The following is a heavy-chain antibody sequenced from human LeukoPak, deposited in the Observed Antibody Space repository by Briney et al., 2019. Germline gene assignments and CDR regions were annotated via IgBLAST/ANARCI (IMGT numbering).Heavy chain of an antibody. CDR2: IGSDGSDK. CDR1: GFNFTNYV. Sequence: GGSLRLSCAASGFNFTNYVMHWVRQAPGKGLEWVSFIGSDGSDKHYADSVKGRFTISRDNSKNTLYLQMNSLRPEDTAVYYCAKDVGSITIFGVVITPAAEYFQHWGQGTLVTVSS. J-gene: IGHJ1*01. D-gene: IGHD3-3*01. V-gene: IGHV3-30*02. CDR3: AKDVGSITIFGVVITPAAEYFQH.